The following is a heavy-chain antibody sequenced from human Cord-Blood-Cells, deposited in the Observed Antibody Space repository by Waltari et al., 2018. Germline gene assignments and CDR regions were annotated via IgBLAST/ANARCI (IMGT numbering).Heavy chain of an antibody. Sequence: EVQLVESGGGLVQPGGSLRLSCAASGFTFSSYDMHWVRQATGKGLEWVSAICTACDTYYPGSVKGRFTISRENAKNSLYLQMNSLRAGDTAVYYCARSGDYESPLNWYFDLWGRGTLVTVSS. CDR2: ICTACDT. V-gene: IGHV3-13*01. J-gene: IGHJ2*01. CDR1: GFTFSSYD. D-gene: IGHD4-17*01. CDR3: ARSGDYESPLNWYFDL.